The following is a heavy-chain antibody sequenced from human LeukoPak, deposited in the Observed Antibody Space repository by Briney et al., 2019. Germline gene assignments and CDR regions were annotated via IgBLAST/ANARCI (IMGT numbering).Heavy chain of an antibody. Sequence: SETLSLTCAVYGGSFSGYYWSWIRQPPGKGLEWIGEINHGGSTNYNPSLKSRVTISVDTSKNQFSLKLSSVTAADTAVYYCARWRRVPAAIDYGMDVWGKGTTVTVSS. CDR1: GGSFSGYY. CDR2: INHGGST. CDR3: ARWRRVPAAIDYGMDV. V-gene: IGHV4-34*01. D-gene: IGHD2-2*02. J-gene: IGHJ6*04.